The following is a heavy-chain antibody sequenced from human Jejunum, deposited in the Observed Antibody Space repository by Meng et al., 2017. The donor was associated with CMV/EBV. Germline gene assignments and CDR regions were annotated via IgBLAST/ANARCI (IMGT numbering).Heavy chain of an antibody. J-gene: IGHJ5*02. CDR3: ARTQDCTSTSCYTGFDP. CDR2: IYHTGRT. Sequence: ISHGDYYWSSIRQPPGKGLEWIGFIYHTGRTYYNPSLKSRVTISVDTSKNQFSLRQSSLTAADTAVYYCARTQDCTSTSCYTGFDPWGQGTLVTVSS. D-gene: IGHD2-2*01. V-gene: IGHV4-30-4*08. CDR1: ISHGDYY.